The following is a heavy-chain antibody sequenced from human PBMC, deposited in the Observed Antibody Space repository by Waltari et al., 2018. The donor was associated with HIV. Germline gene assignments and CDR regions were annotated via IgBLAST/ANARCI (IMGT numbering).Heavy chain of an antibody. D-gene: IGHD3-16*01. CDR2: MGTSGTTL. CDR1: GFSFSDYF. J-gene: IGHJ5*02. Sequence: QIHLVESGGGLVKPGGSLRLSCSASGFSFSDYFMSWIRQAPGQGLEWVAHMGTSGTTLNYGHSLRGRFIISRDNAKNSLFLQMKNLRAEDTALYYCAIWGRTGSLDHWGRGTLVTVSS. CDR3: AIWGRTGSLDH. V-gene: IGHV3-11*01.